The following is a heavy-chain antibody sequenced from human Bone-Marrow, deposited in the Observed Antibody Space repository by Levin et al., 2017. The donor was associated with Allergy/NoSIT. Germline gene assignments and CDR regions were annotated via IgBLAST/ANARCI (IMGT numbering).Heavy chain of an antibody. Sequence: GGSLRLSCAASGFTFSHYWMSWVRQAPGKGLEWVANIKQDGSEKYYVDSVKGRFTISRDNAKNSLYLQMNSLRAEDTAVYYCARDWAYGDFFNWFDPWGQGTLVTVSS. CDR1: GFTFSHYW. CDR3: ARDWAYGDFFNWFDP. J-gene: IGHJ5*02. D-gene: IGHD4-17*01. CDR2: IKQDGSEK. V-gene: IGHV3-7*04.